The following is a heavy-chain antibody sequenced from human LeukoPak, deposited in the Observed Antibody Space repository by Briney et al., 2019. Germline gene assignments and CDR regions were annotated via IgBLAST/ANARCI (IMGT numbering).Heavy chain of an antibody. CDR3: AKRRVVETAYYFDY. CDR2: ISGSGGST. Sequence: PGGSLRLSCAASGFTFDDYGMSWVRQAPGKGLEWVSGISGSGGSTYYADSVKGRFTISRDNSKNTLYLQMNSLRAEDTAVYYCAKRRVVETAYYFDYWGQGTLVTVSS. V-gene: IGHV3-23*01. J-gene: IGHJ4*02. D-gene: IGHD5-24*01. CDR1: GFTFDDYG.